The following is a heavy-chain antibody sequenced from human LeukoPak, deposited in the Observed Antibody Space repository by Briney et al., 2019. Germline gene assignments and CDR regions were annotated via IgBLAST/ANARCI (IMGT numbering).Heavy chain of an antibody. Sequence: GGSLTLSCAASGFTFSSYSMNWVRQAPGKGLEWVSSISSSSSYIYYADSVKGRFTISRDNAKNSLYLQMNSLRAEDTAVYYCAREAVTYYDFWSGYYSYYGMDVWGQGTTVTVSS. J-gene: IGHJ6*02. CDR2: ISSSSSYI. CDR3: AREAVTYYDFWSGYYSYYGMDV. CDR1: GFTFSSYS. D-gene: IGHD3-3*01. V-gene: IGHV3-21*01.